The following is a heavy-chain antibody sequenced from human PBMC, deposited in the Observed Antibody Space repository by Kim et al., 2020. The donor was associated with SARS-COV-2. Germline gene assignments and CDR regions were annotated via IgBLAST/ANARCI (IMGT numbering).Heavy chain of an antibody. Sequence: GGSLRLSCAASGFTFSSYWMSWVRQAPGKGLEWVANIKQDGSEKYYVDSVKGRFTISRDNAKNSLYLQMNSLRAEDTAVYYCARALLQLERRLRNGMDVWGQGTTVTVSS. V-gene: IGHV3-7*03. CDR2: IKQDGSEK. D-gene: IGHD1-1*01. CDR3: ARALLQLERRLRNGMDV. J-gene: IGHJ6*02. CDR1: GFTFSSYW.